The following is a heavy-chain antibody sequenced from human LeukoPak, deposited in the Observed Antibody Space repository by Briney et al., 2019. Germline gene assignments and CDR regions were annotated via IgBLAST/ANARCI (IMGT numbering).Heavy chain of an antibody. CDR1: GYTFTSYY. Sequence: ASVKVSCKASGYTFTSYYMHWVRQAPGQGLEWMGIINPNSGGTNYEQKFQGRVTMTRDTSISTAYMELSRLRSDDTAVYYCARVREDYGDYPLEGAFDIWGQGTMVIVSS. CDR2: INPNSGGT. CDR3: ARVREDYGDYPLEGAFDI. J-gene: IGHJ3*02. D-gene: IGHD4-17*01. V-gene: IGHV1-2*02.